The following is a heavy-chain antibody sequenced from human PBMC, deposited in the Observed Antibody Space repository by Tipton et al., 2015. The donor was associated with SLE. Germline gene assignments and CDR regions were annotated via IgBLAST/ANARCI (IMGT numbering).Heavy chain of an antibody. CDR2: ISSSGSTM. Sequence: LSLTCAASGFNFRSYEMNWVRQAPGKGLEWVSYISSSGSTMYYADSVKGRFTISRDNAKNSLYLQMNSLRAEDTAVYYCARGLSFYDFWSGYFRGGYFDYWGQGTLVTVSS. D-gene: IGHD3-3*01. CDR3: ARGLSFYDFWSGYFRGGYFDY. V-gene: IGHV3-48*03. J-gene: IGHJ4*02. CDR1: GFNFRSYE.